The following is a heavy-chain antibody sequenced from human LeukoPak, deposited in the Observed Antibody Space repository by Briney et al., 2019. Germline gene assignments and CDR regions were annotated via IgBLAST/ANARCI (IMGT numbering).Heavy chain of an antibody. Sequence: GGSLRLSCAASGFTFSSYEMNWVRQAPGKGLEWVSYISSSGSTIYYADSVKGRFTISRDNTKNSLYLQMNSLRAEDTAVYYCAPGHSSYDYWGQGTLVTVSS. CDR2: ISSSGSTI. CDR1: GFTFSSYE. D-gene: IGHD6-6*01. V-gene: IGHV3-48*03. J-gene: IGHJ4*02. CDR3: APGHSSYDY.